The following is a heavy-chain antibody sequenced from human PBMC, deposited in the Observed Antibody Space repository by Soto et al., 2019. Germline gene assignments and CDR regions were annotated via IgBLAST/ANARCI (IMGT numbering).Heavy chain of an antibody. V-gene: IGHV4-4*02. CDR2: IYRSGTA. J-gene: IGHJ4*02. CDR1: GGSISDNNW. Sequence: QVQLQESGQGLVRPSGTLSLTCAVSGGSISDNNWWSWVRQPPGKGLEWIGEIYRSGTANYNPSLNSRVTISMDKSKNQISLHLYSVTAADSAVYYCARHIGVPGTRGFDYWGQGTLVTVSS. CDR3: ARHIGVPGTRGFDY. D-gene: IGHD2-21*01.